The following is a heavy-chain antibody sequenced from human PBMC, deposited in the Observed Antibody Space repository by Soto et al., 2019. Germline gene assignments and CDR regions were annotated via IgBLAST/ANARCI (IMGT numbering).Heavy chain of an antibody. CDR1: GFTFSSYW. V-gene: IGHV3-7*01. D-gene: IGHD6-19*01. Sequence: GGSLRLSCAASGFTFSSYWMSWVRQAPGKGLEWVANIKQDGSEKYYVDSVKGRFTISRDNAKNSLYLQMNSLRAEDTAVYYCARIIAVAGRVWAFDIWGQGTMVTVSS. CDR2: IKQDGSEK. CDR3: ARIIAVAGRVWAFDI. J-gene: IGHJ3*02.